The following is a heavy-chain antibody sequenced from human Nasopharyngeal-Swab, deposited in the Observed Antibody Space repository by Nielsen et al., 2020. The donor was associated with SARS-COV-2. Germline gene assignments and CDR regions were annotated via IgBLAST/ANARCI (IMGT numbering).Heavy chain of an antibody. J-gene: IGHJ6*02. Sequence: SETLSLTCTVSGGSISSSSYYWGWICQPPGKGLEWIGSIYYSGSTYYNPSLKSRVTISVDTSKNQFSLKLSSVTAADTAVYYCARRDYDFWSGFNGYYYGMDVWGQGTTVTVSS. CDR3: ARRDYDFWSGFNGYYYGMDV. CDR2: IYYSGST. V-gene: IGHV4-39*01. D-gene: IGHD3-3*01. CDR1: GGSISSSSYY.